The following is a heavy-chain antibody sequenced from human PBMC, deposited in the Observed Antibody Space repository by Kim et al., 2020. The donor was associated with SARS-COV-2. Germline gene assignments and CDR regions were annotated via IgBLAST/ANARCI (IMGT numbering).Heavy chain of an antibody. CDR3: ARDYSYSHLD. CDR2: ST. D-gene: IGHD2-21*01. V-gene: IGHV3-66*01. Sequence: STYYADYVKGRFTISRDNSKNTLYRKMNSLRAEDTAVYYCARDYSYSHLDWGQGTLVTVSS. J-gene: IGHJ4*02.